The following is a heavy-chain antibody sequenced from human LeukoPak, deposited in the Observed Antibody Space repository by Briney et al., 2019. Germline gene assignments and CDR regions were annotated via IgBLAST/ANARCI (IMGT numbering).Heavy chain of an antibody. CDR1: GFTVSSNY. V-gene: IGHV3-53*01. J-gene: IGHJ3*02. CDR3: AREGSCGSLDAFDI. D-gene: IGHD2-15*01. Sequence: PGGSLRLSCAASGFTVSSNYMSWVRQAPGKGLEWVSVIYSGGSTYYADSVKGRFTISRDNSKNTLYLQMNSLRAEDTAVYYCAREGSCGSLDAFDIWGQGTMVTVSS. CDR2: IYSGGST.